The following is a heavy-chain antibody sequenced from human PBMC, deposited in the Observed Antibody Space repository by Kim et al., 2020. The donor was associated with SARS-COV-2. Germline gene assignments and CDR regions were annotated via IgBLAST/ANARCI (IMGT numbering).Heavy chain of an antibody. CDR2: ISSSSSYI. D-gene: IGHD6-13*01. V-gene: IGHV3-21*01. Sequence: GGSLRLSCAASGFTFSSYSMNWVRQAPGKGLEWVSSISSSSSYIYYADSVKGRFTISRDNAKNSLYLQMNSLRAEDTAVYYCARRLVAAAGMGLGYWGQGTLVTVSS. CDR1: GFTFSSYS. CDR3: ARRLVAAAGMGLGY. J-gene: IGHJ4*02.